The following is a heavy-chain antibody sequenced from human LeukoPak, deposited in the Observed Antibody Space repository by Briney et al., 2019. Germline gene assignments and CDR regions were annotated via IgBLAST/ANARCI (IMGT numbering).Heavy chain of an antibody. D-gene: IGHD3-10*01. CDR1: GGSISSSSYY. V-gene: IGHV4-39*01. CDR2: IYYSGST. Sequence: PSETLSLTCTVSGGSISSSSYYWGWIRQPPGKGLEWIGTIYYSGSTYYNSSPKSRVTISVDTSKNQVSLRLSSVTAADTSVYYCAKRGFSNWFDPWGQGTLVIVSS. J-gene: IGHJ5*02. CDR3: AKRGFSNWFDP.